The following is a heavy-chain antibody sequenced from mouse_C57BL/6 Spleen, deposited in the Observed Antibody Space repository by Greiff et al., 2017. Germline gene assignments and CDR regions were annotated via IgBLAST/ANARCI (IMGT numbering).Heavy chain of an antibody. D-gene: IGHD2-3*01. CDR2: IHPNSGST. CDR1: GYTFTSYW. Sequence: QVQLQQPGAELVKPGASVKLSCKASGYTFTSYWMHWVKQRPGQGLEWIGMIHPNSGSTNYNEKFESKATLTVDKSSSTAYMQLSSLTSEDSAVYYCARSGDGYSLFDYWGQGTTLTVSS. J-gene: IGHJ2*01. V-gene: IGHV1-64*01. CDR3: ARSGDGYSLFDY.